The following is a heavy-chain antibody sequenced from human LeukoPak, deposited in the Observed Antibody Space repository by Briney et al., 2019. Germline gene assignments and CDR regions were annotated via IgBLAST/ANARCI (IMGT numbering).Heavy chain of an antibody. CDR3: ARHENIIIVPTAHAFDY. J-gene: IGHJ4*02. D-gene: IGHD2/OR15-2a*01. CDR2: IYYSGDT. Sequence: SETLSLXCTASGGSISSSNSYWGWIRQPPGKGLEWIGTIYYSGDTYYNPSLKSRASISVDTSKNRFSLKLNSVTAADTAVYFCARHENIIIVPTAHAFDYWGQGTLVTVSS. V-gene: IGHV4-39*01. CDR1: GGSISSSNSY.